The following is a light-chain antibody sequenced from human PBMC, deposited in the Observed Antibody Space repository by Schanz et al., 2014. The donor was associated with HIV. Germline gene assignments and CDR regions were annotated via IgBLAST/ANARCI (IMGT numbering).Light chain of an antibody. CDR3: ATWDDSLNAWV. V-gene: IGLV2-8*01. CDR2: EVS. Sequence: QSVLTQPPSASGSPGQSVTISCTGTSSDVGGYNYVSWYQQHTGKAPKLMIYEVSKRPSGVPDRFSGSKSGNTASLTVSGLQAEDEADYYCATWDDSLNAWVFGGGTKLTVL. CDR1: SSDVGGYNY. J-gene: IGLJ3*02.